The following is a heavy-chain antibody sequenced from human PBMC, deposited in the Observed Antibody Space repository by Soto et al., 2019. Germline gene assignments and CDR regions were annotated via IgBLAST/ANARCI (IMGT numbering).Heavy chain of an antibody. V-gene: IGHV3-30*18. CDR3: AKETMLQLVQDY. D-gene: IGHD6-13*01. CDR2: ISYDGSNK. Sequence: QVQLVESGGGVVQPGRSLRLSCAASGFTFSSYGMHWVRQAPGKGLEWVAVISYDGSNKYYADSVKGRFTISRDNSKNTLYLQMNSLRAEDTAVYYCAKETMLQLVQDYWGQGTLVTVSS. J-gene: IGHJ4*02. CDR1: GFTFSSYG.